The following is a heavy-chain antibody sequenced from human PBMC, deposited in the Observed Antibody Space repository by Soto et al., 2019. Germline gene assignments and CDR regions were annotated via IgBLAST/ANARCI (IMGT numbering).Heavy chain of an antibody. J-gene: IGHJ4*02. V-gene: IGHV3-23*01. CDR3: VKGGWLDY. D-gene: IGHD5-12*01. CDR2: ISDSGDRT. Sequence: EVHLLESGGGWVQPGGSLRLSCAASEFTFNIFDMSWVRQAPGKGLEWVSMISDSGDRTYYAGSVRGRFTMSRDNSKNTVYLQMDSLRAEDTAMYYCVKGGWLDYWGQGTLVTVSS. CDR1: EFTFNIFD.